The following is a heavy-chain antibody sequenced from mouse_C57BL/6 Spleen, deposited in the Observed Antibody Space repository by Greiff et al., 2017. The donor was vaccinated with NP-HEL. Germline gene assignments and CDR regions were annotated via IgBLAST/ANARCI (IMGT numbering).Heavy chain of an antibody. CDR3: ARSGDYDDDWFAY. CDR1: GYTFTDYY. D-gene: IGHD2-4*01. J-gene: IGHJ3*01. CDR2: INPNNGGT. Sequence: EVKLQQSGPELVKPGASVKISCKASGYTFTDYYMNWVKQSHGKSLEWIGDINPNNGGTSYNQKFKGKATLTVDKSSSTAYMELRSLTSEDSAVYYCARSGDYDDDWFAYWGQGTLVTVSA. V-gene: IGHV1-26*01.